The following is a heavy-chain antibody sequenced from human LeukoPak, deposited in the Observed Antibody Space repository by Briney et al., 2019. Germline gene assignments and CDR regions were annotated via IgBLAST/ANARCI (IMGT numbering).Heavy chain of an antibody. J-gene: IGHJ4*02. CDR2: IYYSGST. Sequence: PSETLSLICPVSGGSIDTYYWSWIRQPPGKGLEWIGYIYYSGSTKYNPSLNSRVTISVDTSKNQFSLKLSSVTTADTAVYYCARGSVLGKYDRNFDYWGQGTLVTVSS. D-gene: IGHD3-9*01. CDR3: ARGSVLGKYDRNFDY. CDR1: GGSIDTYY. V-gene: IGHV4-59*01.